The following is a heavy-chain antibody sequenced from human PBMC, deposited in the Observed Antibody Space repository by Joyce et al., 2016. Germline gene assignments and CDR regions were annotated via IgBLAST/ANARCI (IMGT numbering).Heavy chain of an antibody. CDR2: ISSSSRYI. J-gene: IGHJ4*02. V-gene: IGHV3-21*01. CDR1: GFPLTTYS. Sequence: EVQLVESGGGLVKPGGSLRLSCAASGFPLTTYSLTWVRQAPGTGLEWVGFISSSSRYIYYSDSVKGRFVISRDNAKNSLLLQMDSLRAEDSAVYCCARVPITEDYYFDSWGQGTLVTVSS. CDR3: ARVPITEDYYFDS. D-gene: IGHD5-24*01.